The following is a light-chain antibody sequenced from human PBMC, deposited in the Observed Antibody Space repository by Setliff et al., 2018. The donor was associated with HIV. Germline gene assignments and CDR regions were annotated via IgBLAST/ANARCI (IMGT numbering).Light chain of an antibody. CDR2: ANN. J-gene: IGLJ1*01. CDR1: TSNIGAGYD. CDR3: QSYDTSLSAHYV. V-gene: IGLV1-40*01. Sequence: QAVVTQPPAVSGAPGQRVTISCTGTTSNIGAGYDVHWYQHLPGAAPRLIIYANNNRPSGVPDRFSGSKSGTSASLAITGLQADDEADYYCQSYDTSLSAHYVFGSGTKVTVL.